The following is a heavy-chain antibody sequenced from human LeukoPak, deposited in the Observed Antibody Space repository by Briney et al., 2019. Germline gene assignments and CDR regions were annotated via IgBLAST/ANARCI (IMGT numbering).Heavy chain of an antibody. Sequence: GGSLRLSCAASGFTFSSYSMNWVRQAPGKGLEWVSSISSSSSYIYYADSVKGRFTISRDNAKNSLYLQMNSLRAEDTAVYYCARHNSSSWHLLWGQGTLVTVSS. D-gene: IGHD6-13*01. CDR2: ISSSSSYI. CDR3: ARHNSSSWHLL. J-gene: IGHJ4*02. CDR1: GFTFSSYS. V-gene: IGHV3-21*01.